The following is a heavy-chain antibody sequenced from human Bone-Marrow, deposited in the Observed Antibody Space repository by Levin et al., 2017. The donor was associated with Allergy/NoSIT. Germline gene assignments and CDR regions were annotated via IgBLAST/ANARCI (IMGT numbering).Heavy chain of an antibody. CDR3: ARDLGRTCINTKCIVRLDV. CDR2: IYYTGSS. Sequence: ETLSLTCHVSGVSVTEYYWTWVRQRPGKGLEWIGHIYYTGSSKYNPSLDGRVTISADASKNQFTLILTSVTAADAAGDFCARDLGRTCINTKCIVRLDVWGQGLTVTVSS. CDR1: GVSVTEYY. V-gene: IGHV4-59*02. D-gene: IGHD2-21*01. J-gene: IGHJ6*02.